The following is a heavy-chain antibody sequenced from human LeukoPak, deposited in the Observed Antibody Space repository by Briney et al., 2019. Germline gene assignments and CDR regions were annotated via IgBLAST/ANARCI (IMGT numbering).Heavy chain of an antibody. CDR3: AKEPGTYYDILTGYLALYYFDY. CDR2: ISGSGGST. Sequence: GGSLRLSCAASGFTFSSYAMSWVRQAPGKGLEWVSAISGSGGSTYYADSVKGRFTISRDNSKNTLYLQMNSLRAEDTAVYYCAKEPGTYYDILTGYLALYYFDYWGQGTLVSLSS. CDR1: GFTFSSYA. V-gene: IGHV3-23*01. J-gene: IGHJ4*02. D-gene: IGHD3-9*01.